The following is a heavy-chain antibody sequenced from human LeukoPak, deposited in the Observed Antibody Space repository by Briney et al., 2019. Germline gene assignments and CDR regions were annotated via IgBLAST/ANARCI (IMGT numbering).Heavy chain of an antibody. CDR3: ARVVATVNTIERHFDY. J-gene: IGHJ4*02. V-gene: IGHV4-31*03. CDR1: GGSISSGGYY. CDR2: VYYSGST. Sequence: SESLSLTCTVSGGSISSGGYYWSWIRQHPGKGLEWIGYVYYSGSTYYNPSLKSRVTISVDTSKNPFSLKLSSVTAADTAVYYCARVVATVNTIERHFDYWGQGTLVTVSS. D-gene: IGHD4-17*01.